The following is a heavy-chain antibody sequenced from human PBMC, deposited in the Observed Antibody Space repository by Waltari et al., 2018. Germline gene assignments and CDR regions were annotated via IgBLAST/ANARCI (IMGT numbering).Heavy chain of an antibody. CDR2: INPPRGDT. V-gene: IGHV1-2*02. CDR1: GYTFTAYW. J-gene: IGHJ4*02. Sequence: QVQLVQSGAEVKKPGASVKVSCKPSGYTFTAYWIHWMRRAPGQGLGWVGGINPPRGDTTSAQKFQGRAPMTRDTSISTVYMELNWLTSDDTAVYYCARGPNTGSFDYWGQGTLITVSS. CDR3: ARGPNTGSFDY. D-gene: IGHD1-26*01.